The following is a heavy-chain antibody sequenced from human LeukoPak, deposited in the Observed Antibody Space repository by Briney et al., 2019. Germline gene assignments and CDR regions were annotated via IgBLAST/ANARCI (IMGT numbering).Heavy chain of an antibody. CDR3: ARGYSSAP. D-gene: IGHD5-18*01. CDR2: INHSGST. V-gene: IGHV4-34*01. CDR1: GGSFSGYY. Sequence: SETLSLTCAVYGGSFSGYYWSWIRQPPGKGLEWIGEINHSGSTNYNPSLKSRVTISVDTSKNQFSLKLSSVTAADTAVYYCARGYSSAPWGQGTLVTVSS. J-gene: IGHJ5*02.